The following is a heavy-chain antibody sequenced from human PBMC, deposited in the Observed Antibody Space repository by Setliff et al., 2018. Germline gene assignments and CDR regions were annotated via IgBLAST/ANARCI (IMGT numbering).Heavy chain of an antibody. D-gene: IGHD3-22*01. CDR1: GFTFGDFA. V-gene: IGHV3-21*01. CDR3: ARDLYYDSSGYSVY. CDR2: ISSSSSYI. Sequence: PGGSLRLSCAASGFTFGDFAMTWVRQAPGKGLEWVSSISSSSSYIYYADSVKGRFTISRDNAKNSLYLQMNSLRAEDTAVYYCARDLYYDSSGYSVYWGQGTLVTVSS. J-gene: IGHJ4*02.